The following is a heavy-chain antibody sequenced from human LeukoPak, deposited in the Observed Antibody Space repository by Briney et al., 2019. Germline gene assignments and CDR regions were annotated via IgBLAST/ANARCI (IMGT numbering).Heavy chain of an antibody. Sequence: SETLSLTCTVSGGSISSYYWSWIRQPPGKGLEWIGYIYYSGSTNYNPSLKSRVTISVDTSKKHFSLKLSSVTAADTAVYYCATARLGSGLEGAFDLWGQGTMVTVSS. V-gene: IGHV4-59*01. J-gene: IGHJ3*01. CDR2: IYYSGST. CDR1: GGSISSYY. CDR3: ATARLGSGLEGAFDL. D-gene: IGHD6-25*01.